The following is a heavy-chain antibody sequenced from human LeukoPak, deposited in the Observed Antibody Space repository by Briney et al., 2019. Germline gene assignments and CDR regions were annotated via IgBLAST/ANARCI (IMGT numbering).Heavy chain of an antibody. CDR2: IKRHGSEK. V-gene: IGHV3-7*05. J-gene: IGHJ4*02. Sequence: GGSLRLSCAASGFTFSSYWMSWVRQAPGKGLEWVANIKRHGSEKFCVDSVKGRFTISRDNAKKSLCLQMNSLRAEDTAVYYCARDQVNYFDYWGQGTLVTVSS. CDR1: GFTFSSYW. CDR3: ARDQVNYFDY.